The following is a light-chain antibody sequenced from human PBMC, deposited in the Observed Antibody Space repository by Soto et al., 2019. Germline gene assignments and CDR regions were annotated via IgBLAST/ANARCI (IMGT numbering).Light chain of an antibody. J-gene: IGKJ5*01. CDR2: GAS. CDR1: QSVSSSY. Sequence: VLTQSPGTLSLTPGERATLSCRASQSVSSSYLAWYQQKPGQAPRLLIYGASSRATGIPDRFSGSGSGTDFTLTISRLEPEDFAVYYCQQCGSSPITFGQGTLLEVK. CDR3: QQCGSSPIT. V-gene: IGKV3-20*01.